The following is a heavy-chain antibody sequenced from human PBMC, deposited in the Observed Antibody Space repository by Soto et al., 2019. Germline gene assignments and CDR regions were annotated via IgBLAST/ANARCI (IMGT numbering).Heavy chain of an antibody. D-gene: IGHD3-22*01. J-gene: IGHJ4*02. CDR3: ARRPYYYDSSGYYDY. CDR1: GGSISSGDYY. CDR2: IYYSGST. V-gene: IGHV4-61*08. Sequence: SETLSLTCTVSGGSISSGDYYWSWIRQPPGKGLEWIGYIYYSGSTNYNPSLKSRVTISVDTSKNQFSLKLSSVTAADTAVYYCARRPYYYDSSGYYDYWGQGTLVTVSS.